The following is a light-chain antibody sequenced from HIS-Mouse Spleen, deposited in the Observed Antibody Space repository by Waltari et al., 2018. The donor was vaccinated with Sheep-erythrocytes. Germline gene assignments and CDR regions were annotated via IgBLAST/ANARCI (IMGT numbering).Light chain of an antibody. CDR3: CSYAGSYNHV. V-gene: IGLV2-11*01. J-gene: IGLJ1*01. Sequence: QSALTQPRSVSGSPGQSDTISCTGTSSYVGGYKSVSWYPQQPGKAPKLIIYDVSKRPSGVPDRFSGSKSGNTASLTISGLQAEDEADYYCCSYAGSYNHVFATGTKVTVL. CDR1: SSYVGGYKS. CDR2: DVS.